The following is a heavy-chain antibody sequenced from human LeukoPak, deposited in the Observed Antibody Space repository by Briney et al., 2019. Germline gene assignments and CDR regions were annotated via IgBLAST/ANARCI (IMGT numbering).Heavy chain of an antibody. D-gene: IGHD4/OR15-4a*01. J-gene: IGHJ3*02. V-gene: IGHV3-23*01. CDR3: EQDLRGAGFDI. Sequence: GGSLRLSCAASGFTFGSYAMIWVRQAPGKGLEWVAAISCIGCSTYYADSVKGRFTISRDNSKNTLYLQMNSLRAEDTAVYYCEQDLRGAGFDIWGQGPMVTASS. CDR2: ISCIGCST. CDR1: GFTFGSYA.